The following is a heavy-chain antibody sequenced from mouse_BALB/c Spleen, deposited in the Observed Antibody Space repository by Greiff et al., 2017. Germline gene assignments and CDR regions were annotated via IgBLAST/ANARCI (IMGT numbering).Heavy chain of an antibody. CDR3: ARWVLRSAMDY. J-gene: IGHJ4*01. V-gene: IGHV1S81*02. D-gene: IGHD2-3*01. CDR2: INPSNGRT. CDR1: GYTFTSYW. Sequence: QVQLQQPGAELVKPGASVKLSCKASGYTFTSYWMHWVKQRPGQGLEWIGEINPSNGRTNYNEKFKSKATLTVDKSSSTAYMQLSSLTSEDSAVYYCARWVLRSAMDYWGQGTSVTVSS.